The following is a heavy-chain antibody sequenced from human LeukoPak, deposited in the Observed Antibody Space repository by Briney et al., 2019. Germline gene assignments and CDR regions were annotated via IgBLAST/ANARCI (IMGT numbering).Heavy chain of an antibody. J-gene: IGHJ4*02. CDR3: ARGVEPLAANTLAY. CDR2: LCSDGNT. Sequence: GGSLRLSCAASGFTVITNDMTWVRQAPGKGIEWVSVLCSDGNTKYADSVQGRFTISRDNSKNPLYLEMNSLSPDDTAVYYCARGVEPLAANTLAYWGQGTLVTVSS. V-gene: IGHV3-53*01. D-gene: IGHD1-14*01. CDR1: GFTVITND.